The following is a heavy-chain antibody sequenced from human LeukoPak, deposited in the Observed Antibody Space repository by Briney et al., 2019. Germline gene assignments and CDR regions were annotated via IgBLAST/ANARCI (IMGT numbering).Heavy chain of an antibody. D-gene: IGHD2-15*01. J-gene: IGHJ5*02. CDR1: GFTFSSYA. V-gene: IGHV3-23*01. CDR3: AKDPRIVVVVAATLGWFDP. Sequence: GGSLRLSCAASGFTFSSYAMSWVRQAPGKGLEWVSAISGSGGSTYYADSVKGRFTISRDNSKNTLYLQMNSLRAEDTAVYYCAKDPRIVVVVAATLGWFDPWGQGTLVTVSS. CDR2: ISGSGGST.